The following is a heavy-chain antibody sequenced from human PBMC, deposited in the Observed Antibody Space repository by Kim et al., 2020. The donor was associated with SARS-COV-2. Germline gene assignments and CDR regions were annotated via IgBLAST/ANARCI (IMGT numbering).Heavy chain of an antibody. Sequence: SETLSLTCTVSGGSISSYYWSWIRQPPGKGLEWIGYIYYSGSTNYNPSLKSRVTISVDTSKNQFSLKLSSVTAADTAVYYCARERGPIVHDAFDIWGQGTMVTVSS. CDR1: GGSISSYY. CDR3: ARERGPIVHDAFDI. J-gene: IGHJ3*02. CDR2: IYYSGST. D-gene: IGHD2-21*01. V-gene: IGHV4-59*01.